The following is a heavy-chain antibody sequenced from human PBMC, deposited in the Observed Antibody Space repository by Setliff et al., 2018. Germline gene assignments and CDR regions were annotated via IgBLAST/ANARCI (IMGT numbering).Heavy chain of an antibody. CDR1: GYDFRGHG. Sequence: ASVKVSCKVSGYDFRGHGINWVRQAPGQGPEWMGWISPYSGSASYAEKVQDRVTMTADTSTNMAYLEVRSLRSDDTAIYYCARSSRSGYYHQRDSFDLWGQGTRVTVSS. CDR2: ISPYSGSA. D-gene: IGHD5-12*01. CDR3: ARSSRSGYYHQRDSFDL. V-gene: IGHV1-18*01. J-gene: IGHJ3*01.